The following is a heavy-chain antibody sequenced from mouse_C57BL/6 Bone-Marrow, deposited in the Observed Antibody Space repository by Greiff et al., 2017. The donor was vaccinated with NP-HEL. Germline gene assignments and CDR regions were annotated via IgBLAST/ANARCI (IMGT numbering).Heavy chain of an antibody. Sequence: QVQLQQSGPGLVQPSQSLSITCTVSGFSLTSYGVHWVRQSPGKGLEWLGVIWRGGSTDYNAAFMSRLSITKDNSKSQVFFKMNSLQADDTAIYYCAKKGCYDYDVCYAMDYWGQGTSVTVSS. CDR2: IWRGGST. CDR3: AKKGCYDYDVCYAMDY. D-gene: IGHD2-4*01. V-gene: IGHV2-5*01. CDR1: GFSLTSYG. J-gene: IGHJ4*01.